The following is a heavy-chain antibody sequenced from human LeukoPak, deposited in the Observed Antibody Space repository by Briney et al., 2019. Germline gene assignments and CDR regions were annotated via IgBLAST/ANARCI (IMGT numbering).Heavy chain of an antibody. Sequence: SETLSLTCTVSNGPINTYQWSWIRQPPGKGLEWIGNIHYSGSANYNPSLKGRVIISVDTSKNQFSLKLSPVTAADTAVYYCAKSNGYGLIDIWGQGTMVTVSS. J-gene: IGHJ3*02. D-gene: IGHD3-22*01. V-gene: IGHV4-59*01. CDR2: IHYSGSA. CDR3: AKSNGYGLIDI. CDR1: NGPINTYQ.